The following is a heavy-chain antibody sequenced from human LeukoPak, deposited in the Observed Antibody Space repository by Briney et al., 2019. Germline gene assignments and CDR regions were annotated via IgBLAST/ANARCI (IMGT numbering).Heavy chain of an antibody. Sequence: HTGGSLRLSCAASGFTFSSYGMHWVRQAPGKGLEWVAVISYDGSNKYYADSVKGRFTISRDNSKNTLYLQMNSLRAEDTAVYYCAKDGTTVTNYYYYGMDVWGQGTTVTVSS. CDR1: GFTFSSYG. CDR3: AKDGTTVTNYYYYGMDV. CDR2: ISYDGSNK. V-gene: IGHV3-30*18. J-gene: IGHJ6*02. D-gene: IGHD4-17*01.